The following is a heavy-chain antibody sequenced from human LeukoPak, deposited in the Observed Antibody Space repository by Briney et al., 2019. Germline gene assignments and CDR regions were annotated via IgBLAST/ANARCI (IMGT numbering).Heavy chain of an antibody. CDR3: ARASKLEPPSAYYYYYYMDV. CDR2: ISYDGSNK. CDR1: RFTFSSYG. V-gene: IGHV3-30*03. Sequence: PGGSLRLSCAASRFTFSSYGMHWVRQAPGKGLEWVAVISYDGSNKYYADSVKGRFTISRDNSKNTLYLQMNSLRAEDTAVYYCARASKLEPPSAYYYYYYMDVWGKGTTVTVSS. J-gene: IGHJ6*03. D-gene: IGHD1-1*01.